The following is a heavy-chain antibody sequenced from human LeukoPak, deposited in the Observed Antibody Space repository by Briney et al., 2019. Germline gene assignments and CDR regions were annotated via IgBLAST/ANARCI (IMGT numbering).Heavy chain of an antibody. J-gene: IGHJ4*02. Sequence: PGGSLRLSCAASGFTFSSYAMHWVRQAPGKGLEWVAVISYDGSIKYYADSVKGRFTTSRDNSKNMLYLQMNSLSAEDTAVYYCARGPGCSSGWYVLSVDYWGQGTLVTVSS. CDR1: GFTFSSYA. V-gene: IGHV3-30-3*01. CDR3: ARGPGCSSGWYVLSVDY. D-gene: IGHD6-19*01. CDR2: ISYDGSIK.